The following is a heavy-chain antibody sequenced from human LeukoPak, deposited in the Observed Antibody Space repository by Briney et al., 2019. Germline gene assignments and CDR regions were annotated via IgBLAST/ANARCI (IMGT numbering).Heavy chain of an antibody. J-gene: IGHJ4*02. Sequence: GASVNVSFKASGYTFTVYYMHWVRQAPGQGLEWMGWINPNSGGTNYAQKFQGRVTMTRDTSISTAYMELSRLRSDDTAVYYCARDSGSSSLWTHWGQGTLVTVSS. V-gene: IGHV1-2*02. D-gene: IGHD6-13*01. CDR2: INPNSGGT. CDR3: ARDSGSSSLWTH. CDR1: GYTFTVYY.